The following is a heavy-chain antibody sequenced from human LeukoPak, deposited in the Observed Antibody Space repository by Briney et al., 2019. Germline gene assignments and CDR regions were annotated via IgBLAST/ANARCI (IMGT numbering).Heavy chain of an antibody. J-gene: IGHJ4*02. Sequence: SVKVSCKASGGTFSSYAISWVRQAPGQGLEWMGGIIPIFGTANYAQKFQGRVTITADESTSTAYMELSSLRSEDTAVYYCARGVPSAPSLGRLRSTSFDYWGQGTLVTVSS. V-gene: IGHV1-69*13. D-gene: IGHD1-26*01. CDR1: GGTFSSYA. CDR2: IIPIFGTA. CDR3: ARGVPSAPSLGRLRSTSFDY.